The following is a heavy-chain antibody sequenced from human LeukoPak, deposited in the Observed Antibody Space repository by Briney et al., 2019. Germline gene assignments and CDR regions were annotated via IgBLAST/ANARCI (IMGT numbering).Heavy chain of an antibody. CDR3: ARGLDDSSGYRGEGDY. CDR1: GYTFTSYD. CDR2: MNPNSGNT. Sequence: ASVKVSCKASGYTFTSYDINWVRQATGQGLEWMGWMNPNSGNTGYAQEFQGRVTMTRNTSISTAYMELSSLRSEDTAVYYCARGLDDSSGYRGEGDYWGQGTLVTVSS. J-gene: IGHJ4*02. V-gene: IGHV1-8*01. D-gene: IGHD3-22*01.